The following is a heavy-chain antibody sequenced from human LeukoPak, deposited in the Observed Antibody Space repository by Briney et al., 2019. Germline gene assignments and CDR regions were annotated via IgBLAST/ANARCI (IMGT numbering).Heavy chain of an antibody. Sequence: SETLSLTCTVSGGSISRAGYSWSWIRQPPGKGLEWIGYIYYSGSTKYNPSLKSRVTISADTSKNQFSLKLTSVTAADTAVYYCAREAGSSGSFDYWGQGTLVTVSS. CDR1: GGSISRAGYS. CDR2: IYYSGST. V-gene: IGHV4-61*08. J-gene: IGHJ4*02. CDR3: AREAGSSGSFDY. D-gene: IGHD6-19*01.